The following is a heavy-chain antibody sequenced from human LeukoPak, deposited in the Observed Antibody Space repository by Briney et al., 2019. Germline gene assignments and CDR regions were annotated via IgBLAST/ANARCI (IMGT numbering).Heavy chain of an antibody. J-gene: IGHJ6*03. CDR2: ISGSGGST. D-gene: IGHD6-13*01. V-gene: IGHV3-23*01. CDR3: AKLDMFSSSWTYYYYYYYMDV. CDR1: GFTFSSYA. Sequence: GGSLRLSCAASGFTFSSYAMSWVRQAPGKGLEWVSAISGSGGSTYYADSVKGRFTISRDNSKNTLYLQMNSLRAEDTAVYYCAKLDMFSSSWTYYYYYYYMDVWGKGTTVTIS.